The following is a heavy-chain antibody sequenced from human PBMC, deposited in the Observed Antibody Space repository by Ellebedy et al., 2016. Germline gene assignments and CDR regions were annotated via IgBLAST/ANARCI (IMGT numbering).Heavy chain of an antibody. Sequence: SETLSLTXTVSGDSISNRNYFWGWVRQPPGKGLEYIASMYYAGTTEYNPSLKSRVAMSVDTSKNQFSLTLTSVTAADTAVYYCARDSPFESDGYLDSGGHWGQGTLVTVSS. CDR1: GDSISNRNYF. D-gene: IGHD3-10*01. V-gene: IGHV4-39*07. J-gene: IGHJ4*02. CDR3: ARDSPFESDGYLDSGGH. CDR2: MYYAGTT.